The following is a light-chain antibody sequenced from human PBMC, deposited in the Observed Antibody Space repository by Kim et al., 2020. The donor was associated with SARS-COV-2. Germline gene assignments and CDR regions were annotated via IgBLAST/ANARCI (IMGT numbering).Light chain of an antibody. CDR1: QSIRSSY. CDR2: GAS. V-gene: IGKV3-20*01. Sequence: EIVLTQSPGTLSLSPGERATLSCRASQSIRSSYLAWYQQKPGQAPILLIHGASSRAAGIPDRFSGSGSGTDFTLTISRLEPEDFAVFYCQHFGNSLTFGGGTKVEI. J-gene: IGKJ4*01. CDR3: QHFGNSLT.